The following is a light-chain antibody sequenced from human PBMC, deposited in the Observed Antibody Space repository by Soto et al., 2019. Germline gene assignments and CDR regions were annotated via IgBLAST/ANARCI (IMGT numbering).Light chain of an antibody. CDR3: QHYNNRPLT. CDR1: QSVRSD. V-gene: IGKV3-15*01. Sequence: EIVMTQSPATLSVSPGERATLSCRASQSVRSDLAWYQHKPGQAPRLLIYGASTRATGIPVRFSGSGSGTEFTLTISSLQSEDFAVYYCQHYNNRPLTFGGGTKAEIK. CDR2: GAS. J-gene: IGKJ4*01.